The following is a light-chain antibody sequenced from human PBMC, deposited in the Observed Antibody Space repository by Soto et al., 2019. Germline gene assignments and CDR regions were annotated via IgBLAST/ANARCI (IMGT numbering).Light chain of an antibody. J-gene: IGLJ2*01. CDR3: QVWDSVNDVV. CDR1: RSDIGSYNY. V-gene: IGLV2-14*01. Sequence: QSALTQPASVSGSPGQSITISCSGTRSDIGSYNYVAWYQQFPGKTPKILIYGVSNRPSGVSSRFSGSKSGNTASLTISGLQAEDEADYYCQVWDSVNDVVFGGGTKLTVL. CDR2: GVS.